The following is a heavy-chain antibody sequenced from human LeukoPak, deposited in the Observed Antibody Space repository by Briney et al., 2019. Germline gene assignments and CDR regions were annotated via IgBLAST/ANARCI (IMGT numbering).Heavy chain of an antibody. V-gene: IGHV4-61*02. D-gene: IGHD3-10*01. CDR3: ARSSSGSYYNYYYYYYMDV. J-gene: IGHJ6*03. CDR1: GGSISSGSYY. CDR2: IYTSGST. Sequence: SETLSLTCTVSGGSISSGSYYWSWIRQPAGKGLEWIGRIYTSGSTNYNPSLESRVTISVDTSKNQFSLKLSSVTAADTAVYYCARSSSGSYYNYYYYYYMDVWGKGTTVTVSS.